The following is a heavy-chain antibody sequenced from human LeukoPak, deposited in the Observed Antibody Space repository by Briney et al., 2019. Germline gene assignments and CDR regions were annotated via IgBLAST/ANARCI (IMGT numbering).Heavy chain of an antibody. Sequence: GGSLRLSCAASGFTFSSYEMNWVRQAPGKGLEWVSYISSSGSTIYYADSVKGRFTISRDNAKNSLYLQMNGLRPEDTAKYYCASLVLLWLGESELAAGHVDKDVWGKGTTVTVSS. V-gene: IGHV3-48*03. J-gene: IGHJ6*03. CDR2: ISSSGSTI. CDR1: GFTFSSYE. D-gene: IGHD3-10*01. CDR3: ASLVLLWLGESELAAGHVDKDV.